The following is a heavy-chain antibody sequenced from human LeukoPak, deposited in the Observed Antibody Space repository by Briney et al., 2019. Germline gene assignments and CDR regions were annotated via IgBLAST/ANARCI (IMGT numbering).Heavy chain of an antibody. J-gene: IGHJ1*01. CDR2: ISYDGSNK. D-gene: IGHD3-22*01. CDR1: GFTFSSYG. Sequence: SGGSLRLSCAASGFTFSSYGMHWVRQAPGKGLEWVAVISYDGSNKYYADSVKGRFTISRDNSKNTLYLQMNSLRAEDTAVYYCARGPSGYYYSFEYFRHWGQGTLVTVSS. V-gene: IGHV3-30*03. CDR3: ARGPSGYYYSFEYFRH.